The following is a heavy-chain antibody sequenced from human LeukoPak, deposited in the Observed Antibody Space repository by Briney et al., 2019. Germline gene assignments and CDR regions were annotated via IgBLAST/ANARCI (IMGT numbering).Heavy chain of an antibody. CDR1: GGTFGSYA. D-gene: IGHD2-2*01. Sequence: ASVRVSCKASGGTFGSYAISWVRQAPGQGLEWMGGIIPIFGTANYAQKFQGRVTITADKSTSTAYMELSSLRSEDTAVYYCAAYCSSTSCYVLFDPWGQGTLVTVSS. V-gene: IGHV1-69*06. CDR2: IIPIFGTA. CDR3: AAYCSSTSCYVLFDP. J-gene: IGHJ5*02.